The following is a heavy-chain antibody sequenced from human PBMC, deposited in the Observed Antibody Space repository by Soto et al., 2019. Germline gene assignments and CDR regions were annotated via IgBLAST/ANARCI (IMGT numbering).Heavy chain of an antibody. V-gene: IGHV3-20*04. Sequence: EVQLVESGGGVIRPGGSLRLSCAASGFTFDDYGMTWVRQAPGKGLEWVSSKNWNGRGTAYADSVKGRFTISRDNAKNYLYLEMSSLRGEDTALYYCGREAGQQASWVWFDPWGQGTLVTVSS. CDR1: GFTFDDYG. D-gene: IGHD6-13*01. CDR3: GREAGQQASWVWFDP. CDR2: KNWNGRGT. J-gene: IGHJ5*02.